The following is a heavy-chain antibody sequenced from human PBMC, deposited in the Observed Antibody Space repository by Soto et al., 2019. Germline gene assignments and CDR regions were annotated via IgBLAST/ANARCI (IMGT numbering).Heavy chain of an antibody. Sequence: ASVKVSCKASGGTFSSYAISWVRQATGQGLEWMGGMNPNSGNTGYAQKFQGRVTMTRNTSISTAYMELSSLRSEDTAVYYCARVHDYGDWRFDYWGQGTLVTVSS. CDR1: GGTFSSYA. V-gene: IGHV1-8*02. J-gene: IGHJ4*02. D-gene: IGHD4-17*01. CDR2: MNPNSGNT. CDR3: ARVHDYGDWRFDY.